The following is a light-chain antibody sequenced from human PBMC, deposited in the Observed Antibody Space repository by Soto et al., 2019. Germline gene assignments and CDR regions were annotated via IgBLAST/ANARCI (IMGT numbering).Light chain of an antibody. J-gene: IGLJ2*01. Sequence: QSALTQPASMSGSPGQSITISCTGTSSDIGGYNYVSWYQQYPGKAPKLMIYEVNNRPLGVSNRFSGFKSGNTASLAISGLRADDEADYYCSSYTSTSTIVFGGGTKLTVL. CDR3: SSYTSTSTIV. CDR1: SSDIGGYNY. CDR2: EVN. V-gene: IGLV2-14*01.